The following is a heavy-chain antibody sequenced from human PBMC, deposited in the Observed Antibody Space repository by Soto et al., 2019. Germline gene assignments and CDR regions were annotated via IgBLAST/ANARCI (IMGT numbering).Heavy chain of an antibody. J-gene: IGHJ6*02. Sequence: SETLSLTCTVSGGSISSGDYYWSWIRQPPGKGLEWIGYIYYSGSTYYNPSLKSRVTISVDTSKNQFSLKLSSVTAADTAVYYCARDVLRYFDWETYYYYGMDVWGQGTTVTVSS. D-gene: IGHD3-9*01. CDR1: GGSISSGDYY. CDR2: IYYSGST. V-gene: IGHV4-30-4*01. CDR3: ARDVLRYFDWETYYYYGMDV.